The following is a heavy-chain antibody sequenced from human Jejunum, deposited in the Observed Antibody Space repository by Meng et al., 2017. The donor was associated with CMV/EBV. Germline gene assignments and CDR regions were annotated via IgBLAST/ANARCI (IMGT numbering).Heavy chain of an antibody. D-gene: IGHD1-14*01. CDR1: GYAFTGSY. Sequence: TTSGYAFTGSYVPSVRPPAGPGPEWLGCITPSSRTPSFPRQFSGRVAMTRDKSTRTAYTALASLGSDDTAVYYCTRGATGTTFDSWGQGTLVTVSS. J-gene: IGHJ4*02. CDR2: ITPSSRTP. V-gene: IGHV1-2*02. CDR3: TRGATGTTFDS.